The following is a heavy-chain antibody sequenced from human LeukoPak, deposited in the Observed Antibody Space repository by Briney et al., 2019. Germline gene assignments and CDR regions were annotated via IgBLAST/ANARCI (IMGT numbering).Heavy chain of an antibody. D-gene: IGHD4-17*01. V-gene: IGHV3-21*01. CDR1: GFTFSSYS. CDR3: ARMEDYGDSKSDY. CDR2: ISSSSSYI. Sequence: PGGSLRLSCAASGFTFSSYSMNWVRQAQGRGLEWVSSISSSSSYIYYADSVKGRFTISRDNAKNSLYLQMNSLRAEDTAVYYCARMEDYGDSKSDYWGQGTLVTVSS. J-gene: IGHJ4*02.